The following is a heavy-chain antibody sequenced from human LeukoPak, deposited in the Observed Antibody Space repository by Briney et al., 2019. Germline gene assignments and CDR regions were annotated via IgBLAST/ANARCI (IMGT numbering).Heavy chain of an antibody. J-gene: IGHJ4*02. CDR2: IYTSGST. D-gene: IGHD3-22*01. CDR3: ARSLFPYYYDSSAYFPFDY. V-gene: IGHV4-4*07. Sequence: SETLSLTCTVSGGSISSYYWSWIRQPAGKGLEWIGRIYTSGSTNYNPSLKSRVTMSVDTSKNQLSLILTSVTAADTAVYYCARSLFPYYYDSSAYFPFDYWGQGTLVTVSS. CDR1: GGSISSYY.